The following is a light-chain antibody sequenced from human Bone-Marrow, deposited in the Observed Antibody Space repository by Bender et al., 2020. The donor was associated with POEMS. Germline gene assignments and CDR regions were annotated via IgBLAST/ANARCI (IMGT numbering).Light chain of an antibody. V-gene: IGLV2-14*03. CDR3: SAYTASSTWV. CDR1: SNDVGGYNY. CDR2: DVS. J-gene: IGLJ3*02. Sequence: QSALTQPASVSGSPGQSITISCTGTSNDVGGYNYVSWYQQHAGQVPKLILYDVSNRPSGLSNRFSGSKSGNTASLTISGLQAEDEADYYCSAYTASSTWVFGGGTKLTVL.